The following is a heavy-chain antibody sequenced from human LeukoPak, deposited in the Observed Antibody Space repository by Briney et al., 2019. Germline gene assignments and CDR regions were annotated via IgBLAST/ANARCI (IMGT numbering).Heavy chain of an antibody. CDR1: GFTFSSYS. V-gene: IGHV3-48*04. Sequence: GGSLRLSCAASGFTFSSYSMNWVRQAPGKGLEWVSYISSSSSTIYFADSVKGRFTISRDNAKNSLYLQMNSLRAEDTAVYYCARGGTVTRRGYYFDYWGQGTLVTVSS. CDR2: ISSSSSTI. CDR3: ARGGTVTRRGYYFDY. J-gene: IGHJ4*02. D-gene: IGHD4-17*01.